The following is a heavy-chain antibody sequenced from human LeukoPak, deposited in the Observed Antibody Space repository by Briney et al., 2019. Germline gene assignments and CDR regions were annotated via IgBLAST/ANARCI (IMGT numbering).Heavy chain of an antibody. CDR3: ARYGYYDTLTGYYYYYGMDV. D-gene: IGHD3-9*01. CDR1: GYTFISYG. Sequence: SVKVSCKASGYTFISYGISWVRQAPGQGLEWMGRIIPILGIANYAQKFQGRVTITADKSTSTAYMELSSLRSEDTAVYYCARYGYYDTLTGYYYYYGMDVWGQGTTVTVSS. CDR2: IIPILGIA. J-gene: IGHJ6*02. V-gene: IGHV1-69*04.